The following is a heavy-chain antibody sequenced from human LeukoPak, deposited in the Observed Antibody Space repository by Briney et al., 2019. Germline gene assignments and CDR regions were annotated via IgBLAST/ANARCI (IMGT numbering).Heavy chain of an antibody. CDR2: IIPIFGTA. CDR3: ARLQGGGSYRNFDY. CDR1: GGTFSSYA. J-gene: IGHJ4*02. Sequence: SVKVSCKASGGTFSSYAISWVRQAPGQGLEWMGGIIPIFGTANYAQKFQGRVTITADESTSTAYMELSSLRSEDTAVYYCARLQGGGSYRNFDYWGQGTLVTVSS. D-gene: IGHD3-16*02. V-gene: IGHV1-69*13.